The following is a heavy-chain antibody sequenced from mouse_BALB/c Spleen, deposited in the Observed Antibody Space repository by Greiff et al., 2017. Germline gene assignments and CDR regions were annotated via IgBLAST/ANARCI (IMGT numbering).Heavy chain of an antibody. J-gene: IGHJ2*01. D-gene: IGHD2-10*02. CDR3: ARGPYGNYFDY. CDR2: ISYSGST. Sequence: EVKLMESGPGLVKPSQSLSLTCTVTGYSITSDYAWNWIRQFPGNKLEWMGYISYSGSTSYNPSLKSRISITRDTSKNQFFLQLNSVTTEDTATYYCARGPYGNYFDYWGQGTTLTVSS. CDR1: GYSITSDYA. V-gene: IGHV3-2*02.